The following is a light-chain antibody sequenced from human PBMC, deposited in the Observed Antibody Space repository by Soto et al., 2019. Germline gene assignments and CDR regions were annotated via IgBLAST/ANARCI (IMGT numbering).Light chain of an antibody. J-gene: IGKJ1*01. CDR1: QTLNLHY. CDR3: HQYYRTPRT. Sequence: EIGLTQSPGTLSLSPGERATLFCRAIQTLNLHYLAWYQQKPGQAPRLLIYDSSTRATGTPDRFSGTGSATDFTLTISRLEPEDFAVYYCHQYYRTPRTFGQGTKVDIK. CDR2: DSS. V-gene: IGKV3-20*01.